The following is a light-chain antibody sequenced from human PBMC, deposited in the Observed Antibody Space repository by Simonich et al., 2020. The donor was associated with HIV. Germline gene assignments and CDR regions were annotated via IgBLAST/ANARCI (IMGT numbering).Light chain of an antibody. J-gene: IGKJ1*01. CDR1: RSVLYSSNNKNY. CDR2: WAS. V-gene: IGKV4-1*01. CDR3: QQYYSTPPT. Sequence: EIVMTQSPDSLAVSLGERATVNCRSRRSVLYSSNNKNYLAWYQQKPGPPPKLLIYWASTRESGVPDRFSASGSGTDFTLTISSLQAEDVAIYYCQQYYSTPPTFGQGTKVEIK.